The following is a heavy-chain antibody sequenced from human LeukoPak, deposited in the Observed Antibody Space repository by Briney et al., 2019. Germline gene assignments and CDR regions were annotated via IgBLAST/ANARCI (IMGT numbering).Heavy chain of an antibody. D-gene: IGHD5-12*01. CDR3: ARDPGYSGYGGDYFDY. Sequence: SETLSLTCTVSGGSISTYYWSWIRQPPGKGLEWIGYIYYSESTNYNPSLKSRVTISVDTSKNQFSLKLSSVTAADTAVYYCARDPGYSGYGGDYFDYWGQGTLVTVSS. CDR2: IYYSEST. V-gene: IGHV4-59*01. CDR1: GGSISTYY. J-gene: IGHJ4*02.